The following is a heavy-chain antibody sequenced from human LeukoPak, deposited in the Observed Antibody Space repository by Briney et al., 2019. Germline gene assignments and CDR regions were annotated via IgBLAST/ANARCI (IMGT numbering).Heavy chain of an antibody. Sequence: SQTLSLTCAVSGGSISSGGYSWSWIRQPPGKGLEWIGYIYHSGSTNYNPSLKSRVTISVDTSKNQFSLKLSSVTAADTAVYYCARCSASYSNDAFDVWGRGTMVTVSS. CDR1: GGSISSGGYS. V-gene: IGHV4-30-2*01. CDR2: IYHSGST. CDR3: ARCSASYSNDAFDV. D-gene: IGHD3-10*02. J-gene: IGHJ3*01.